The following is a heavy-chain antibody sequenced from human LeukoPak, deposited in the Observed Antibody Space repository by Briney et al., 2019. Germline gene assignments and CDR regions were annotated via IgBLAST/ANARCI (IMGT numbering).Heavy chain of an antibody. CDR3: VRKGRQLAPDS. J-gene: IGHJ4*02. CDR1: GYTFTSYG. D-gene: IGHD1-1*01. CDR2: ISANNGDR. Sequence: ATVDVSCKASGYTFTSYGITGVPQAPGQGLEGMGCISANNGDRHYAQNVQDRVTLTTDPSTSTAYMDLRSLRSDDTAVYYWVRKGRQLAPDSWGQGTLVSVSS. V-gene: IGHV1-18*01.